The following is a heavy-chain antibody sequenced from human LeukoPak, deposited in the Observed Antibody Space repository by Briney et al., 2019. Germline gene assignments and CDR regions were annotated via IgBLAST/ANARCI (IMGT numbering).Heavy chain of an antibody. CDR2: IYYSGST. CDR1: GGSISSGDYY. J-gene: IGHJ5*02. D-gene: IGHD3-10*01. V-gene: IGHV4-30-4*01. Sequence: SQTLSLTCTVSGGSISSGDYYWSWIRQPPGKGLEWIGYIYYSGSTYYNPSLKSRVTISVDTSKNQFSLKLSSVTAADTAVYYCARVRSRVRGVIITPNWFDPWGQGTLVTVSS. CDR3: ARVRSRVRGVIITPNWFDP.